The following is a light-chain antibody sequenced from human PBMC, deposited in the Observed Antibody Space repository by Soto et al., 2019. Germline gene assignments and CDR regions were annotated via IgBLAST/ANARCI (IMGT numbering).Light chain of an antibody. CDR3: QHYNSYSEA. J-gene: IGKJ1*01. CDR1: QSISRL. CDR2: KAS. V-gene: IGKV1-5*03. Sequence: QMTQSTSTLSASVRERVTITCRASQSISRLLAWYQQKPGKAPKLLMYKASTLESGVPSRFSGSGSGTEFTLTISSLQPDDFATYYCQHYNSYSEAFGQGTKV.